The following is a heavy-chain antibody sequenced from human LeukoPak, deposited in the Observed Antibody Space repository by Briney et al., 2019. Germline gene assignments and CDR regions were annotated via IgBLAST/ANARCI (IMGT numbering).Heavy chain of an antibody. Sequence: PGGSLRLSCAASGFTFSSYTMHWVRQAPGKGLEWVSAISGSGGSTYYADSVKGRFTISRDNSKNTLYLQMNSLRAEDTAVYYCARRGDGYNRPYYYYYMDVWGKGTTVTVSS. D-gene: IGHD5-24*01. CDR3: ARRGDGYNRPYYYYYMDV. J-gene: IGHJ6*03. CDR1: GFTFSSYT. V-gene: IGHV3-23*01. CDR2: ISGSGGST.